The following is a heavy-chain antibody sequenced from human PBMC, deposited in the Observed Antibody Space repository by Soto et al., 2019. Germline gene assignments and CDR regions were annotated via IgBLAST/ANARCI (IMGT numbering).Heavy chain of an antibody. D-gene: IGHD5-18*01. Sequence: GGSLRLSCAASGFTFSSYGMHWVRQAPGKGLEWVAVISYDGRNKYYADSVKGRFTISRDNSKNTLYLQMNSLRAEDTAVYYCAKDDREIQLWFYPVDYWGLGTQVTVSS. CDR2: ISYDGRNK. CDR3: AKDDREIQLWFYPVDY. J-gene: IGHJ4*02. V-gene: IGHV3-30*18. CDR1: GFTFSSYG.